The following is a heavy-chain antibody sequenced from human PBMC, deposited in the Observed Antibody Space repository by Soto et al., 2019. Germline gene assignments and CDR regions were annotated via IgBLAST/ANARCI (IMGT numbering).Heavy chain of an antibody. CDR3: AKERSSGWSFDY. Sequence: EVQLLEPGGGLVQPGGSLRLSCAASGFTFSTYAMNWVRQAPGKGLEWVSGISGSGDSTYYADSVKGRFTVSRDNSKNTLYLQMNSLRAEDTAVFYCAKERSSGWSFDYWGQGTLVTVSS. V-gene: IGHV3-23*01. J-gene: IGHJ4*02. CDR2: ISGSGDST. D-gene: IGHD6-19*01. CDR1: GFTFSTYA.